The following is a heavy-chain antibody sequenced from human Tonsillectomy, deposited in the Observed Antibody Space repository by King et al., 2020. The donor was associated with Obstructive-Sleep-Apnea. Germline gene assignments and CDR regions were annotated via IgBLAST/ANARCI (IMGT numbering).Heavy chain of an antibody. CDR1: GFTFDDYT. Sequence: VQLVESGGVLLQPGGSLRLSCAASGFTFDDYTIHWVRQPPGKGLEWGSLSNWYGGTTLVADSVKGRVTISRDNSKNSLYLQVNSLRTEDTALYYCAKDSGGDSIFDYWGQGTLVTVSS. V-gene: IGHV3-43*01. D-gene: IGHD4-23*01. CDR3: AKDSGGDSIFDY. J-gene: IGHJ4*02. CDR2: SNWYGGTT.